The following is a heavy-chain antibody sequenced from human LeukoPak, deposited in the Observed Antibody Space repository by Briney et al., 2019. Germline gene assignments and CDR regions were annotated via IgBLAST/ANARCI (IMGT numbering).Heavy chain of an antibody. J-gene: IGHJ6*02. D-gene: IGHD6-13*01. CDR1: GFTFSSYG. CDR3: AKDYETGYSSYYYYGMDV. V-gene: IGHV3-30*18. Sequence: PGGSLRLSCAASGFTFSSYGMHWVRQAPGKGLEWVAVISYDGSNKYYADSVKGRFTISRDNSKNTLYLQMNSLRAEDTAVYYCAKDYETGYSSYYYYGMDVWGQGTTVTVSS. CDR2: ISYDGSNK.